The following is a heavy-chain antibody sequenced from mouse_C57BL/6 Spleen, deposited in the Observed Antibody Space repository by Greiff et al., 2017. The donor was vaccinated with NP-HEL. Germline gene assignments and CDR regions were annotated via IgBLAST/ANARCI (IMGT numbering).Heavy chain of an antibody. CDR2: IDPNSGGT. J-gene: IGHJ4*01. V-gene: IGHV1-72*01. CDR3: ARNYGSSYYAMDY. CDR1: GYTFTSYW. Sequence: QIQLQQPGAELVKPGASVKLSCKASGYTFTSYWMHWVKQRPGRGLEWIGRIDPNSGGTKYNEKFKSKATLTVDKPSITAYMQLSSLTSEDSAVYYCARNYGSSYYAMDYWGQGTSVTVSS. D-gene: IGHD1-1*01.